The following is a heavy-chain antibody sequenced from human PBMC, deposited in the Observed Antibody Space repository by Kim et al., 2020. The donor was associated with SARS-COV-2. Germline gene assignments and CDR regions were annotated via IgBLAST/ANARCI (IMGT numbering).Heavy chain of an antibody. J-gene: IGHJ5*02. Sequence: SETLSRTCTVSGGSIRSYYWTWIRQPPGKRLEWIGYVYHTGNTNYNPALRGRVTISLDTSKRQFSLTLTSVTAADTAVYYCASTGVGAVGWFDPWGQGTLVSVSS. CDR2: VYHTGNT. CDR1: GGSIRSYY. V-gene: IGHV4-59*01. CDR3: ASTGVGAVGWFDP. D-gene: IGHD1-26*01.